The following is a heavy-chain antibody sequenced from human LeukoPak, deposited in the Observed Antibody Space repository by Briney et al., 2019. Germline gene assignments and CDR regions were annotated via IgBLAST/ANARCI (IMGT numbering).Heavy chain of an antibody. CDR1: RFTFSNAW. D-gene: IGHD3-3*01. J-gene: IGHJ3*02. Sequence: AGGSLRLSCAASRFTFSNAWMSWVRQAPGKGLEWVGRIKSKTDGGITDYAAPVKGRFTISRDDSKNTLYLQMNSLKTEDTAVYYCTTEGVVPGAFDIWGQGTMVTVSS. CDR3: TTEGVVPGAFDI. V-gene: IGHV3-15*01. CDR2: IKSKTDGGIT.